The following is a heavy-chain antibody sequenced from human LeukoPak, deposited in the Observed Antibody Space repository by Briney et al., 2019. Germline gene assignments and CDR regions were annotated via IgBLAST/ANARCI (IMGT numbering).Heavy chain of an antibody. CDR2: INHSGST. CDR3: ARGWYCSSTSCYKRSDAFDI. J-gene: IGHJ3*02. V-gene: IGHV4-34*01. D-gene: IGHD2-2*02. Sequence: SETLSLTCAVYGGSFSGYYWSWIRQPPGKGLEWIGEINHSGSTNYNPSLKSRVTISVDTSKNQFSLKLSSVTAADTAVYYSARGWYCSSTSCYKRSDAFDIWGQGTMVTVSS. CDR1: GGSFSGYY.